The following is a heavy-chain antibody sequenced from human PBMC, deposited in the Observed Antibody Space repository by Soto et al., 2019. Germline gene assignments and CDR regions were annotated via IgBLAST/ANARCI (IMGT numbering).Heavy chain of an antibody. D-gene: IGHD6-19*01. CDR1: GFTFSSYA. Sequence: PGGSLRLSCAASGFTFSSYAMHWVRQAPGKGLEWVAVISYDGSNKYYADSVKGRFTISRDNSKNTLYLQMNSLRAEDTAVYYCARSGAGIASNWFDPWGQGTLVTVSS. V-gene: IGHV3-30-3*01. CDR2: ISYDGSNK. J-gene: IGHJ5*02. CDR3: ARSGAGIASNWFDP.